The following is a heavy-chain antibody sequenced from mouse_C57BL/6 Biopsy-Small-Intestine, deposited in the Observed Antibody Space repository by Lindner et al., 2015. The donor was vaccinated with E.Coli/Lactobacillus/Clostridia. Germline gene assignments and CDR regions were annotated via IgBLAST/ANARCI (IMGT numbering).Heavy chain of an antibody. CDR3: ARSFAY. CDR2: FNPYTGGL. CDR1: GYTFTDYN. V-gene: IGHV1-18*01. J-gene: IGHJ3*01. Sequence: VQLQESGPELVKPGASVKIPCKASGYTFTDYNIEWVKQSHGKSLEWIGDFNPYTGGLFYNQKFKDKATLTADKSSSTAYLELRSLTSEDSAVYYCARSFAYWGQGVAGHCLC.